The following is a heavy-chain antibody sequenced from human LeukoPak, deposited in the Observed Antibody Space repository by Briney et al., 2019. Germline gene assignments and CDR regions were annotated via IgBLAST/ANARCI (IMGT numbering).Heavy chain of an antibody. CDR2: IYYSAST. Sequence: SETLSLACTVSGGSLGAFHCSWIRQPPGKGLEWIGYIYYSASTTYNPSLKSRVTISVDTSKNQFSLKLSSVTAADTAVYYCARAFGFRSWYEAFDIWGQGTMVTVSS. J-gene: IGHJ3*02. CDR3: ARAFGFRSWYEAFDI. CDR1: GGSLGAFH. V-gene: IGHV4-59*01. D-gene: IGHD6-13*01.